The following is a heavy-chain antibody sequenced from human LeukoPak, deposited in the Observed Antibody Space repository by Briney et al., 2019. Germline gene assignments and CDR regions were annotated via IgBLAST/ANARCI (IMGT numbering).Heavy chain of an antibody. V-gene: IGHV3-53*01. J-gene: IGHJ6*02. D-gene: IGHD3-16*01. Sequence: AGGSLRLSCADSGFTVCSNYMSWVRAALGRGLERVSDMYSGGSAYYANSVKSRFTISRDNSKNPPYMQMSDLGAEDTAVYCGARGGGLDVWGQGATVTVSS. CDR2: MYSGGSA. CDR1: GFTVCSNY. CDR3: ARGGGLDV.